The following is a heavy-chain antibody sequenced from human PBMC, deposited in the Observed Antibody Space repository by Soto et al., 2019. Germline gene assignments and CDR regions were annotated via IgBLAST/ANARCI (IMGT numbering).Heavy chain of an antibody. J-gene: IGHJ5*02. CDR1: AGSVSRGSYY. CDR2: IYYSGST. D-gene: IGHD2-2*01. V-gene: IGHV4-61*01. Sequence: SETLSLTCTVSAGSVSRGSYYWSWLRQPPGKGLEWIGYIYYSGSTNYNPSLKSRVTISVDTSKNQFSLKLSSVTAADTAVYYCARVEYQLLYWFDPWGPGTLVTVSS. CDR3: ARVEYQLLYWFDP.